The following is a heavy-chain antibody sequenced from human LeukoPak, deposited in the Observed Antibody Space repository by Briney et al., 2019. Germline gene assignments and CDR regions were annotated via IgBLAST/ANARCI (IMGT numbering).Heavy chain of an antibody. D-gene: IGHD6-13*01. V-gene: IGHV4-38-2*02. J-gene: IGHJ4*02. CDR3: AREGSSWYGLDY. CDR1: GYSISSGYY. Sequence: SETLSLTCTVSGYSISSGYYWGWIRQPPGKGLEWIGSIYHSGSTYYNPSLKSRVTISVDTSKNQFSLKLSSVTAADTAIYYCAREGSSWYGLDYWGQGTLVTVSS. CDR2: IYHSGST.